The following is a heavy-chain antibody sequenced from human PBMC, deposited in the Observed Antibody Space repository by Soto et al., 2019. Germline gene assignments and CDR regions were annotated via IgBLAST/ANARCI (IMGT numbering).Heavy chain of an antibody. CDR3: ARDSHNDTGRSFDY. D-gene: IGHD1-1*01. J-gene: IGHJ4*02. V-gene: IGHV4-4*07. CDR2: TGSI. CDR1: GCSINGYN. Sequence: KTXETLSLTCIVAGCSINGYNWSWIRQPAGKGLEWIGRTGSINYNPSLKSRVTMSVDTSKNQFSLKLDSVTAADTAVYYCARDSHNDTGRSFDYWGPGTLATVSS.